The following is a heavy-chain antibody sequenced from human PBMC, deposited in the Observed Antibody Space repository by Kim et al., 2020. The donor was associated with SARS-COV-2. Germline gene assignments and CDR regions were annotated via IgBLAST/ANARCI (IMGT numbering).Heavy chain of an antibody. D-gene: IGHD3-22*01. J-gene: IGHJ4*02. Sequence: LSLTCAASGFPFSSYAMSWVRQAPGKGLEWVSAISGSGGSTYYADSVKGRFTISRDNSKNTLYLQMNSLRAEDTAVYYCAKDLYREIVVVIFDYWGQGTLVTVSS. CDR3: AKDLYREIVVVIFDY. CDR2: ISGSGGST. V-gene: IGHV3-23*01. CDR1: GFPFSSYA.